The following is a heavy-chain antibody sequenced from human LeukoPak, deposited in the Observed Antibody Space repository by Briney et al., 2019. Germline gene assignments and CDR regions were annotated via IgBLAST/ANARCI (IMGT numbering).Heavy chain of an antibody. CDR1: GSTFSNYG. D-gene: IGHD3-10*01. V-gene: IGHV3-23*01. CDR3: AKYVFSYGSGSYLAH. CDR2: ISGSGKNT. Sequence: GGSLRLSCAASGSTFSNYGISWVRQAPGKGLEWLSGISGSGKNTYYADSVKGRFIISRDNPKNTAYLQIHSLGAEDTAIYYCAKYVFSYGSGSYLAHWGQGTQVIVSS. J-gene: IGHJ4*02.